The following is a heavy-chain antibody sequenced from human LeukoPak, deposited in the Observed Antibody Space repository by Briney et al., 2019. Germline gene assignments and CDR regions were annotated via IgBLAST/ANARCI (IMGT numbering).Heavy chain of an antibody. Sequence: GASVKVSCKASGDSFKSYVINWVRQAPGQGLEWMGGILPIFGSAIYAQHFRGRLTITAAESTNTAYMELHRLRSDDTALYYCARAEDQGRYFDWLPGFDPWGQGTLVTVSS. V-gene: IGHV1-69*13. CDR2: ILPIFGSA. CDR1: GDSFKSYV. J-gene: IGHJ5*02. D-gene: IGHD3-9*01. CDR3: ARAEDQGRYFDWLPGFDP.